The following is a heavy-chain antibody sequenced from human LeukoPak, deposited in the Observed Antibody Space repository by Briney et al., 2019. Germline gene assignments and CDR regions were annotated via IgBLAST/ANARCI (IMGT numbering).Heavy chain of an antibody. CDR1: GFIFSSYG. CDR2: ISGSGGST. Sequence: GGSLRLSCAASGFIFSSYGMSWVRQAPGKGLECVSAISGSGGSTYYADSVKGRFTISRDNSKNTLYRQMNSLRTEDTALYYCAKDSNTGGYSFGSWGQGTLVTVTS. CDR3: AKDSNTGGYSFGS. V-gene: IGHV3-23*01. D-gene: IGHD5-12*01. J-gene: IGHJ4*02.